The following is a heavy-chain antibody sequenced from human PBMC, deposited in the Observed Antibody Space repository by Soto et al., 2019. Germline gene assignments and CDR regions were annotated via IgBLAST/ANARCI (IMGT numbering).Heavy chain of an antibody. CDR1: GVSIGSDNW. CDR3: ARDQGSHPGD. CDR2: IHHSGST. Sequence: QVQLQESGPGLVRPSGTVSLTCAVSGVSIGSDNWWSWVRQPPWKALEWIGEIHHSGSTNYNPSLKSRVTMSVVPSKDLFSLTLNSVTAADPAFYYCARDQGSHPGDWGQGTLVSVSS. D-gene: IGHD6-13*01. J-gene: IGHJ4*02. V-gene: IGHV4-4*02.